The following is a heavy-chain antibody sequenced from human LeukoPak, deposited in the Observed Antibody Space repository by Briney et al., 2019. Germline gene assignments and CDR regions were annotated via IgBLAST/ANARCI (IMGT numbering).Heavy chain of an antibody. D-gene: IGHD3-10*01. CDR1: GYTFTSSD. CDR2: MNPNSGNT. Sequence: ASVKVSCKASGYTFTSSDINWVRQAAGQGLEWMGWMNPNSGNTGYAQKFQGRVTMTRNTSISTAYMELSSVRSEGTAVYYCARGGVLLWFGETYRPIDYWGQGTLVTVSS. J-gene: IGHJ4*02. V-gene: IGHV1-8*01. CDR3: ARGGVLLWFGETYRPIDY.